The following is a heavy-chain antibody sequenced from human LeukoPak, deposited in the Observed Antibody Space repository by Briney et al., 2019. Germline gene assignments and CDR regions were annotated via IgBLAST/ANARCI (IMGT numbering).Heavy chain of an antibody. J-gene: IGHJ4*02. D-gene: IGHD6-13*01. CDR3: ARGGGSSWYFDY. CDR2: ISSSGNTT. CDR1: GFTFSDYY. Sequence: PGGSLRLSCAASGFTFSDYYMSWIRQAPGKGLECVSYISSSGNTTYHADSVKGRFTISRDNAKNSLYLQMSSLRAEDTAVYYCARGGGSSWYFDYWGQGTLVTVSS. V-gene: IGHV3-11*04.